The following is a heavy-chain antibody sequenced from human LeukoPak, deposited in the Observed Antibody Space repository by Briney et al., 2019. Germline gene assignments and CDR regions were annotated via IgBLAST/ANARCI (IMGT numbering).Heavy chain of an antibody. J-gene: IGHJ5*02. CDR3: ARAESGAPRRFDP. V-gene: IGHV4-31*03. Sequence: PSETLSLTCTVSGGSISSGGYYWSWIRQNPGKGLEWIGYIYYSGSTYYYPSLKSRVTISVDTSKNQFSLKLSSVTAADTAVYYCARAESGAPRRFDPWGQGTLVTVSS. CDR2: IYYSGST. CDR1: GGSISSGGYY. D-gene: IGHD2-15*01.